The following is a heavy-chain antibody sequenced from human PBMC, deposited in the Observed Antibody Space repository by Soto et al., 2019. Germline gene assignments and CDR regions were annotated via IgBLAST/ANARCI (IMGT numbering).Heavy chain of an antibody. D-gene: IGHD6-13*01. V-gene: IGHV1-69*01. CDR3: ARGNQQQLMYCGMDV. Sequence: QVQLVQSGAEVKKPGSSVKVSCKASGGTFSSYAISWVRQAPGQGLEWMGGIIPIFGTANYAQKFQGRVTITADEYTSTAYMELSSMRYEDTAVYYCARGNQQQLMYCGMDVWGQGTTVTVSS. J-gene: IGHJ6*02. CDR1: GGTFSSYA. CDR2: IIPIFGTA.